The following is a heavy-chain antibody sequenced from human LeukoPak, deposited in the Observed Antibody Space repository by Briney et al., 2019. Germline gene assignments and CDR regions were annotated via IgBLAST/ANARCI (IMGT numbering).Heavy chain of an antibody. V-gene: IGHV5-51*01. Sequence: GESLKISCKGSRYSFTSYWIGWVRPMPGKGLEWMGIIYPGDSDTRYSPSFQGQVTMSADKSISTAYLQWSSLKASDTAMYYCARLRPQDAFDIWGQGTMVTVSS. J-gene: IGHJ3*02. CDR1: RYSFTSYW. CDR3: ARLRPQDAFDI. CDR2: IYPGDSDT.